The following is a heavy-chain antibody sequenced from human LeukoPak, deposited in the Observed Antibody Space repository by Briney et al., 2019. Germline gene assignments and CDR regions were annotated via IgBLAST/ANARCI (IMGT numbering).Heavy chain of an antibody. CDR2: INNDGSST. Sequence: GGSLRLSCAASGFTFTRYWMHWVRQVPGKWLVWVSRINNDGSSTNYADSVKGRFTISRDNAKNTLHLQMNSLTAEDTAVYYCAGAGRVRNDLDIWGQGTMVTVSS. CDR1: GFTFTRYW. CDR3: AGAGRVRNDLDI. J-gene: IGHJ3*02. V-gene: IGHV3-74*01. D-gene: IGHD1-14*01.